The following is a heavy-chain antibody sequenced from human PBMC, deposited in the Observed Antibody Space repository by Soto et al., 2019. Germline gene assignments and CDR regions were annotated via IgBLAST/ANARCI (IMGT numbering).Heavy chain of an antibody. CDR2: ISSDETTT. CDR1: GFTFSDYA. D-gene: IGHD5-18*01. V-gene: IGHV3-23*01. CDR3: AKIPPGYSYGYFYIDY. Sequence: GGSLRLSCVASGFTFSDYAMTWVRQAPGRGLAWVSRISSDETTTTYADSVKGRFTISRDNAKNTLYLQMNSLRAEDTAVYYCAKIPPGYSYGYFYIDYWGQGTLVTVSS. J-gene: IGHJ4*02.